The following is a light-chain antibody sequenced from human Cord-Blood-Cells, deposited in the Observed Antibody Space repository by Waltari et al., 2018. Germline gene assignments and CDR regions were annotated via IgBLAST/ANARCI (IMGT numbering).Light chain of an antibody. J-gene: IGLJ2*01. Sequence: QSALTQPASVSGSPGQSITISCTGTSSDVGGYKYVSWYQQHPGKAPKLMIYDVSTRPSGFSKRFSGSKSGNTASLTISGLQAEDEADYYCSSYTSSSTLVVFGGGTKLTVL. CDR3: SSYTSSSTLVV. CDR2: DVS. CDR1: SSDVGGYKY. V-gene: IGLV2-14*01.